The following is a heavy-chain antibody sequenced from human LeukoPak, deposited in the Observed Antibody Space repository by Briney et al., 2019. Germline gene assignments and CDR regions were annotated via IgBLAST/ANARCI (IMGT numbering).Heavy chain of an antibody. CDR3: AREERSPGAGDY. V-gene: IGHV7-4-1*02. J-gene: IGHJ4*02. CDR1: GGTFSSYA. CDR2: INTNTGNP. D-gene: IGHD4-17*01. Sequence: ASVKVSCKASGGTFSSYAISWVRQAPGQGLELMGLINTNTGNPTYAQGFTGRFVFSLDTSVSTAYLQISSLKAEDTAVYYCAREERSPGAGDYRGQGTLVTVSS.